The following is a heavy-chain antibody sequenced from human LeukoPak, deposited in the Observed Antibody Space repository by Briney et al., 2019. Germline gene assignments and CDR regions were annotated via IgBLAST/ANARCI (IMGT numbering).Heavy chain of an antibody. CDR2: IYYSGST. V-gene: IGHV4-59*08. J-gene: IGHJ4*02. CDR3: ARLYDWYFDY. Sequence: SETLSLTCAVYGGSFSGYYWSWIRQPPGKGLEWIGYIYYSGSTNYNPSLKSRVTISVDTSKNQFSLKLSSVTAADTAVYYCARLYDWYFDYWGQGTLVTVSS. D-gene: IGHD1-1*01. CDR1: GGSFSGYY.